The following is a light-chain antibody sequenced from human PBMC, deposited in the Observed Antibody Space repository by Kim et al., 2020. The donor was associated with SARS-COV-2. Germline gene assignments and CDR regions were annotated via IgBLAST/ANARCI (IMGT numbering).Light chain of an antibody. J-gene: IGKJ2*01. V-gene: IGKV1-39*01. CDR1: QSISSY. CDR3: QQSYSTPCT. Sequence: DIQMTQSPSSLSASVGDRVTITCRASQSISSYLNWYQQKPGKAPKLLIYAASSLQSGVPSRFSGSGSGTDFTLTISSLQPEDFATYYCQQSYSTPCTFGQGIKLEI. CDR2: AAS.